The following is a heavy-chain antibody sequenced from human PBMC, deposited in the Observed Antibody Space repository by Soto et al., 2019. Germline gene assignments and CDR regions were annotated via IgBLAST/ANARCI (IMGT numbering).Heavy chain of an antibody. CDR2: SSASGRSR. CDR3: AKDGNWLDVYFDV. Sequence: GGSLRLSCLASGIEFSNYAMSWVRQAPGKGLEWVSISSASGRSRYHADSVKGQFTISRDNSKNTLYLHMTNLRAEDTAVYYCAKDGNWLDVYFDVWGQGTPVTVSS. J-gene: IGHJ4*02. CDR1: GIEFSNYA. V-gene: IGHV3-23*01. D-gene: IGHD6-19*01.